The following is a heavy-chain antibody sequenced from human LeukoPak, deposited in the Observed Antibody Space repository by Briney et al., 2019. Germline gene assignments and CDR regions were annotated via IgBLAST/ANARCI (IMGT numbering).Heavy chain of an antibody. Sequence: GGSLRLSCAASGFSFDDYGMSWVRQVPGKGLELVSDINWNGGSTGYADSVKGRFIISRDNAKSSLYLQMNSLRAEDTALYFCARLRLTGIHDWFDPWGQGTLVTVSS. CDR3: ARLRLTGIHDWFDP. D-gene: IGHD1-20*01. V-gene: IGHV3-20*04. J-gene: IGHJ5*02. CDR1: GFSFDDYG. CDR2: INWNGGST.